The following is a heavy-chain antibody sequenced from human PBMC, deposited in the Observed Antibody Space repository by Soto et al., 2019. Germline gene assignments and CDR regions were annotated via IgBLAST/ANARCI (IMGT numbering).Heavy chain of an antibody. CDR1: GGSFSGYY. V-gene: IGHV4-34*01. CDR2: INHSGST. Sequence: SETLSLTCAVYGGSFSGYYWSWIRQPPGKGLEWIGEINHSGSTNYNPSLKSRVTISVDTSKNQFSLKLSSVTAADTAVYYCARGANYYYYGMDVWGQGTTVTVSS. J-gene: IGHJ6*02. CDR3: ARGANYYYYGMDV.